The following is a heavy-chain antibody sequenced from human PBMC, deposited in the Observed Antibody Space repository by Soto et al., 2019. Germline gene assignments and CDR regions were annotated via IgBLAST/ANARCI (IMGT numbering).Heavy chain of an antibody. CDR3: ARHHAELITIFGVVITWFDP. CDR2: IYYSGST. CDR1: GGSISSSSYY. J-gene: IGHJ5*02. Sequence: QLQLQESGPGLVKPSETLSLTCTVSGGSISSSSYYWGWIRQPPGKGLEWIGSIYYSGSTYYNPSLKSRVTISVDTSKNQFSLKLSSVTAADTAVYYCARHHAELITIFGVVITWFDPWGQGTLVTVSS. V-gene: IGHV4-39*01. D-gene: IGHD3-3*01.